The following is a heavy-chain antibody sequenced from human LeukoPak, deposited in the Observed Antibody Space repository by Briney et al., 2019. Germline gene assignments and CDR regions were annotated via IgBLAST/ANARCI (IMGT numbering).Heavy chain of an antibody. CDR2: INEDGSDK. V-gene: IGHV3-7*04. CDR1: GFTFSSYA. D-gene: IGHD6-13*01. J-gene: IGHJ5*02. Sequence: PGGSLRLSCAASGFTFSSYAMNWVRQAPGKGLEWVANINEDGSDKYYVDSVKGRFTISRDNAENSLYLQMNSLRADDTAVYYCARGQKLASWGQGTLVTVYS. CDR3: ARGQKLAS.